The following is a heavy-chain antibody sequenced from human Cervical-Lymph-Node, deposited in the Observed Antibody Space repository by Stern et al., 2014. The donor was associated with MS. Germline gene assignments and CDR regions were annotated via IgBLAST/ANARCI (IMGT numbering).Heavy chain of an antibody. D-gene: IGHD3-16*01. CDR2: INLNTGNA. CDR1: GYAFTNYD. CDR3: TTSQGAF. J-gene: IGHJ4*02. V-gene: IGHV1-8*01. Sequence: QVQLVQSGTELRKPGASVRVSCKASGYAFTNYDINWVRQATGQGLEWVGWINLNTGNAGPAQKFHGRVTITTNNSITTAYMDLSNLRSEDTAIYYCTTSQGAFWGQGTLITVSS.